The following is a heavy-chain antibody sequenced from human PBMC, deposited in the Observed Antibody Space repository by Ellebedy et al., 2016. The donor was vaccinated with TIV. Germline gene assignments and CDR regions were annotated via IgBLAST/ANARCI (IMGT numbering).Heavy chain of an antibody. V-gene: IGHV3-11*05. CDR2: ISNFNTVTYT. D-gene: IGHD2-21*02. J-gene: IGHJ4*02. CDR1: GYTFSDYY. Sequence: GGSLRLXXVASGYTFSDYYMTWIRQSPGKGMEWLSYISNFNTVTYTNYADSVKGRFTISRDNSKSSLYLQMKGLRTEDTALYYCVKDGGGDSPDSWGQGTLVTVTS. CDR3: VKDGGGDSPDS.